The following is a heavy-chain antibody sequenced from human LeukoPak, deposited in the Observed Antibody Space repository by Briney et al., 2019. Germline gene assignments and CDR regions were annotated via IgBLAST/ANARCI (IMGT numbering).Heavy chain of an antibody. Sequence: SETLSLTCAVSGGSISSSNWWSWVRQPPGKGLEWIGEIYHSGSTNYNPSLKSRVTISVDKSKNQFSLKLSSVTAADTAVYYCASRSPRDYDSSGYYLDAFDIWGQGTMVTVSS. CDR3: ASRSPRDYDSSGYYLDAFDI. CDR1: GGSISSSNW. CDR2: IYHSGST. J-gene: IGHJ3*02. V-gene: IGHV4-4*02. D-gene: IGHD3-22*01.